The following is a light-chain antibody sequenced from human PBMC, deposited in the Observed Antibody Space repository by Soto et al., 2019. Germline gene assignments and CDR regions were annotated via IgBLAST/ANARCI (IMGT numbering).Light chain of an antibody. V-gene: IGKV3-20*01. J-gene: IGKJ4*01. CDR1: QSISSSY. CDR2: GAS. Sequence: EIVLTQSPGTLSLSPGERATLSCGASQSISSSYLGWYQQNPGQGPRLLIYGASSRATGIPDRFSGSGSGTDFTLRISRLEPEDSAVYYCQQYGSSPTFGGGTKVDI. CDR3: QQYGSSPT.